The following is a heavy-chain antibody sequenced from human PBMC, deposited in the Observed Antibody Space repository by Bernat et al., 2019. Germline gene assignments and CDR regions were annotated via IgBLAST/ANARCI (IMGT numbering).Heavy chain of an antibody. J-gene: IGHJ5*02. CDR3: ARVIPVRLLAKFDP. CDR2: IYTSVST. CDR1: GGSISSGSYY. Sequence: QVQLQESGPGLVKPSQTLSLTCTVSGGSISSGSYYWSWIRQPAGKGLEWIGRIYTSVSTNYNPSLKSRVTISVDTSKNRFSLRMSSVTAADTAVYYCARVIPVRLLAKFDPWGQGTLVTVSS. D-gene: IGHD3-3*01. V-gene: IGHV4-61*02.